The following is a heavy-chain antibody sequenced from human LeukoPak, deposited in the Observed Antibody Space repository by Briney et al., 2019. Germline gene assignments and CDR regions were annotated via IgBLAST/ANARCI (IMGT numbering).Heavy chain of an antibody. J-gene: IGHJ4*02. D-gene: IGHD5-12*01. CDR2: IKQDGSEK. CDR3: VSPTADYPFLYYFDS. CDR1: GFTFSSYW. Sequence: GGSLRLSCAASGFTFSSYWMSWVRQAPGKGLEWVANIKQDGSEKYYVDSVKGRSAISRDNSKNTLFLQMNNLRSEDTALYYCVSPTADYPFLYYFDSWGQGTLVTVSS. V-gene: IGHV3-7*01.